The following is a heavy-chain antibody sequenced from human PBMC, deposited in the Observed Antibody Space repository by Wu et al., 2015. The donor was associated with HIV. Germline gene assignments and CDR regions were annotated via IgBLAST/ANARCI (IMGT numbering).Heavy chain of an antibody. D-gene: IGHD2-2*01. J-gene: IGHJ3*02. CDR2: INPNSGGT. Sequence: QVQLVQSGAEVKKPGASVKVSCKASGYTFTGYYMHWVRQAPGQGLEWMGWINPNSGGTNYAQKFQGRVTMTRDTSISTAYMELSRLRSDDTAVYYCATWEDIVVVPAAILGAFDIWGQGTMVTVSS. CDR1: GYTFTGYY. V-gene: IGHV1-2*02. CDR3: ATWEDIVVVPAAILGAFDI.